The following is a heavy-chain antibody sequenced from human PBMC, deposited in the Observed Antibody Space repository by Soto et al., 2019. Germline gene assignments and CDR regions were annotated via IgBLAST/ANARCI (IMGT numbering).Heavy chain of an antibody. J-gene: IGHJ4*02. V-gene: IGHV3-20*04. CDR2: INWIGGST. CDR3: ARHGGTPDLYFDY. CDR1: GFIFGAHA. Sequence: PGGSLRLSCAASGFIFGAHAMSWVRQAPGKGLEWVSAINWIGGSTNYADSMKGRFTISRDNAKNSLYLQMSSLRAEDTALYYCARHGGTPDLYFDYCGEGTPVTSLL. D-gene: IGHD3-16*01.